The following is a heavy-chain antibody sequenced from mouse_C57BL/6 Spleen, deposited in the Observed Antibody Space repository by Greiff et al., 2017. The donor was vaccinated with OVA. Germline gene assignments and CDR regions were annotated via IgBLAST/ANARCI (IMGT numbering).Heavy chain of an antibody. CDR1: GFNIKDYY. D-gene: IGHD1-1*01. J-gene: IGHJ2*01. CDR3: APIYYYGSSYFDY. Sequence: EVQLQQSGAELVKPGASVKLSCTASGFNIKDYYMHWVKQRTEQGLEWIGRIDPEDGETKYAPKFQGKATLTADTSSNTAYLQLSSLTSEDTAVYYGAPIYYYGSSYFDYWGQGTTLTVSS. V-gene: IGHV14-2*01. CDR2: IDPEDGET.